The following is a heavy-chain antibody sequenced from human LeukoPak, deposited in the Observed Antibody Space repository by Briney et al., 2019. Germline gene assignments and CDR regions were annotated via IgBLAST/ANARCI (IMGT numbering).Heavy chain of an antibody. D-gene: IGHD2-2*01. Sequence: GGSLRLSCAASGFTFSSYSMNWVRQAPGKGLEWVSYISSSSGTIYYADSVKGRFTISRDNAKNSLSLQMKSLRAEDTAVYYCAREGHCSTTSCALDAIEIWGQGTLVAVSS. J-gene: IGHJ3*02. CDR1: GFTFSSYS. CDR2: ISSSSGTI. CDR3: AREGHCSTTSCALDAIEI. V-gene: IGHV3-48*01.